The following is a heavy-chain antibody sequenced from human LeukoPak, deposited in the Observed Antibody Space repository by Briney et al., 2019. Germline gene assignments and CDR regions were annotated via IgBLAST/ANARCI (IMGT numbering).Heavy chain of an antibody. J-gene: IGHJ4*02. CDR2: INPNNGGT. CDR1: GGTFSSYA. CDR3: ARATGYSSSWYSDY. D-gene: IGHD6-13*01. V-gene: IGHV1-2*02. Sequence: ASVKVSCKASGGTFSSYAISWVRQAPGQGLEWMGWINPNNGGTKYAQNFQGRVTMTRDTSISTAYMELSRLRSDDTAVYYCARATGYSSSWYSDYWGQGTLVTVSS.